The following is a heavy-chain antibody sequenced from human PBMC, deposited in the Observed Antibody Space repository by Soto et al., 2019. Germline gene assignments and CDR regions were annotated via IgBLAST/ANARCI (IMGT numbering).Heavy chain of an antibody. CDR1: GFTFSSYR. J-gene: IGHJ3*02. D-gene: IGHD5-18*01. CDR3: ARSAAMVSGAFDI. CDR2: ISSSSSTI. Sequence: GGSLRLSWAASGFTFSSYRMNWVRQAPGKGLEWVSYISSSSSTIYYADSVKGRFTISRDNAKNSLYLQMNSLRAEDTAVYYCARSAAMVSGAFDIWGQGTMVTVSS. V-gene: IGHV3-48*04.